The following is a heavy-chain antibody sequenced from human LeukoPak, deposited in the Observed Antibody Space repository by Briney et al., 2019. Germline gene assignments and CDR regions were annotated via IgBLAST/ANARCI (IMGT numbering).Heavy chain of an antibody. V-gene: IGHV3-53*01. J-gene: IGHJ4*02. Sequence: GGSLRLSCAASGFIVSSNTMTWVRQSPGKGLEWVSIIFSGGSTYYTDSVKGRFTLSRDNSKNTSYLQMNSLRAEDTAIYYCARRHCSGGSCYLDYWGQGSLVTVSS. CDR2: IFSGGST. CDR1: GFIVSSNT. D-gene: IGHD2-15*01. CDR3: ARRHCSGGSCYLDY.